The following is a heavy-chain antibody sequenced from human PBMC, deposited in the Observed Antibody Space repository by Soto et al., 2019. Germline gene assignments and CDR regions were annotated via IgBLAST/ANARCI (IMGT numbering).Heavy chain of an antibody. CDR2: IYYSGST. Sequence: SETLSLTCTVSGGSISSYYWSWIRQPPGKGLEWIGYIYYSGSTNYNPSLKSRVTISVDTSKNQFSLKLSSVTAADTAVYYCARGWGGAFDIWGQGTMVTVSS. CDR3: ARGWGGAFDI. CDR1: GGSISSYY. V-gene: IGHV4-59*01. D-gene: IGHD3-10*01. J-gene: IGHJ3*02.